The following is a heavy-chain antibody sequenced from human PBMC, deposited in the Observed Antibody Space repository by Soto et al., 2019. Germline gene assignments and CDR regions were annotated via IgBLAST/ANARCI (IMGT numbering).Heavy chain of an antibody. CDR2: ISAYNGNT. Sequence: GPVKVSCKASGYTFTSYGISWVRQAPGQGLEWMGWISAYNGNTNYAQKLQGRVTMTTDTSTSTAYMELRSLRSDDTAVYYCARERRAHYYDSSGYYLDYWGQGTLVTAPQ. J-gene: IGHJ4*02. D-gene: IGHD3-22*01. CDR3: ARERRAHYYDSSGYYLDY. CDR1: GYTFTSYG. V-gene: IGHV1-18*04.